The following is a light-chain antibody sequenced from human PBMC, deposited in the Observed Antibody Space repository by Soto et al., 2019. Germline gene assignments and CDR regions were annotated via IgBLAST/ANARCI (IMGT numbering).Light chain of an antibody. CDR3: QQYGSAPLT. CDR1: QSVLNNY. J-gene: IGKJ4*01. CDR2: SAS. V-gene: IGKV3-20*01. Sequence: MVVTHSPGTLSSSPRERATLSYRASQSVLNNYLTWYQQKPVQAPRRLIFSASIRATGMPDRFSGSGSGTDFSLTISRLESADFAVYYCQQYGSAPLTFAGVTKVDIK.